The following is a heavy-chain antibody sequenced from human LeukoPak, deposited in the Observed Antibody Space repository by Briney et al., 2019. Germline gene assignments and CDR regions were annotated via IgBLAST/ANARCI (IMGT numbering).Heavy chain of an antibody. CDR1: GYRFTAYW. CDR2: IYPADSDT. J-gene: IGHJ4*02. D-gene: IGHD1-26*01. V-gene: IGHV5-51*01. Sequence: GESLKISCKASGYRFTAYWIGWVRQMPGKGREWMGVIYPADSDTTYSPSFQGQVTISADKSNNIAYLEWDSLKASDSATYYCARRTGSGTYYPLFFDYWGQGALVTVSS. CDR3: ARRTGSGTYYPLFFDY.